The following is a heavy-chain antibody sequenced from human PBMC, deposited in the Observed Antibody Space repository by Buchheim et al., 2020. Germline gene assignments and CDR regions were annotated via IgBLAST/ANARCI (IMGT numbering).Heavy chain of an antibody. CDR3: AREMGRRAAFDF. Sequence: QVQLVQSGTEVKKPGASVKVSCEASGYIFTDYNIHWVRQAPGQGLEWMGWINPNSGETNFAQSFQGRVTMTRETSINIAYMVLIRLRSDDTAVYYCAREMGRRAAFDFWGQGT. J-gene: IGHJ3*01. V-gene: IGHV1-2*02. D-gene: IGHD1-1*01. CDR2: INPNSGET. CDR1: GYIFTDYN.